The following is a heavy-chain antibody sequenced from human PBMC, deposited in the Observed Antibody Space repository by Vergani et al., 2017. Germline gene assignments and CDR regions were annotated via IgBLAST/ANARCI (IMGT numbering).Heavy chain of an antibody. D-gene: IGHD2-15*01. Sequence: EVQLVQSGAEVKKPVESLKISCKGSGYSFTSYWIGWVRQMPGKGLEWMGIIYPGDSDTRYSPSFQGQVTISADKSISTAYLQWSSRKAADTAMYYCARHRGWGLVVVAATPWYYYYGMDVWGQGTTVTVSS. V-gene: IGHV5-51*01. CDR2: IYPGDSDT. CDR3: ARHRGWGLVVVAATPWYYYYGMDV. J-gene: IGHJ6*02. CDR1: GYSFTSYW.